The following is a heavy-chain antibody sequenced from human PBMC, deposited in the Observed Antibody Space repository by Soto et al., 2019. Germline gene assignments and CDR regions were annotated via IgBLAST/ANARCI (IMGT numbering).Heavy chain of an antibody. Sequence: GGSLRLSCAASGFTVSSNYMSLVRQAPGKGLECVSVIYSGGSTYYADSVKGRFTISRDNSKNTLYLQMNSLRAEDTAVYYCARTGPVRWFDPWGQGTLVTVSS. V-gene: IGHV3-53*01. CDR1: GFTVSSNY. J-gene: IGHJ5*02. D-gene: IGHD3-10*01. CDR3: ARTGPVRWFDP. CDR2: IYSGGST.